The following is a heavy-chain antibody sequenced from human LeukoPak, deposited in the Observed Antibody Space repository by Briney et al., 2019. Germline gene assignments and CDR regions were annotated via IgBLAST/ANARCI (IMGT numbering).Heavy chain of an antibody. V-gene: IGHV3-7*01. D-gene: IGHD1-7*01. Sequence: GGSLRLSCAASGFSFKDYWMSWVRQAPGKGLEWVADITPDGSGKTYVDAVKGRFTISRDNAKQSLHLEMDTLTAEDTAVYYCARATGTKVPPGYWGQGTLVTVSS. CDR1: GFSFKDYW. CDR2: ITPDGSGK. CDR3: ARATGTKVPPGY. J-gene: IGHJ4*02.